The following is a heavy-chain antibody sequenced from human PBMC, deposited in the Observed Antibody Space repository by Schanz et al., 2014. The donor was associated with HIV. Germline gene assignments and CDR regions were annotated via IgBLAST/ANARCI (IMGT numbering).Heavy chain of an antibody. CDR2: ISISGETT. CDR1: GFTFSSYA. J-gene: IGHJ4*02. V-gene: IGHV3-23*01. Sequence: EVQLLESGGGLVQPGGSLRLSCAASGFTFSSYAMSWVRQAPGKGLEWVSGISISGETTYYADSVKGRFTISRDNSKNTLYLQMNSLRVEDTAVYYCARDMGGTYREGCYDDWGQGTLVIVSS. D-gene: IGHD1-26*01. CDR3: ARDMGGTYREGCYDD.